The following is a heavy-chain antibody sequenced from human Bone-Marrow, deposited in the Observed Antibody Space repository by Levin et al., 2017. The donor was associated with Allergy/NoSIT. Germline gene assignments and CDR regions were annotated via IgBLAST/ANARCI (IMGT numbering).Heavy chain of an antibody. CDR2: ISYDGSKK. D-gene: IGHD4-17*01. Sequence: SLKISCAASGFTFSSYGMHWVRQAPGKGLEWVAVISYDGSKKYYADSVKGRFTISRDNSKNTLSLQMNSLRTEDTAVYYCAKEKEVTTSYYYYYGMDVWGQGTAVTVSS. V-gene: IGHV3-30*18. CDR3: AKEKEVTTSYYYYYGMDV. CDR1: GFTFSSYG. J-gene: IGHJ6*02.